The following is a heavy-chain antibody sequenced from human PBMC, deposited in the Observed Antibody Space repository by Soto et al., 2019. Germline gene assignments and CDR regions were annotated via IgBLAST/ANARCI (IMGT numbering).Heavy chain of an antibody. CDR2: IYPVDSDT. CDR3: ARLLFYFDSSGYGFDI. D-gene: IGHD3-22*01. Sequence: GESLKISCKGSGYRFSSYWIGWVRQMPGKGLECMGIIYPVDSDTRYSPSFQGQVTISADKSISTAYLQWSSVRASDTAMYYCARLLFYFDSSGYGFDIWGPGTMVTVSS. J-gene: IGHJ3*02. V-gene: IGHV5-51*01. CDR1: GYRFSSYW.